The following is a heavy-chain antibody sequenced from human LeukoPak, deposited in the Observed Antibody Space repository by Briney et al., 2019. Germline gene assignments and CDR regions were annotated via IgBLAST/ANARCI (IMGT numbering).Heavy chain of an antibody. J-gene: IGHJ4*02. CDR1: GYTFTSYG. Sequence: ASVRVSCKASGYTFTSYGISWVRQAPGQGLEWMGWISAYNGNTNYAQKLQGRVTMTTDTSTSTAYMELRSLRSDDTAVYYCARAAYCGGDCYSLEFDYWGQGTLVTVSS. V-gene: IGHV1-18*01. CDR3: ARAAYCGGDCYSLEFDY. D-gene: IGHD2-21*02. CDR2: ISAYNGNT.